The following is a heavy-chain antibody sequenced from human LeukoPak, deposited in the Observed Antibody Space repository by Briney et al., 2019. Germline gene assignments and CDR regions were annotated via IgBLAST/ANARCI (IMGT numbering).Heavy chain of an antibody. Sequence: PGGSLRLSCAASGLTFSTYSMNWVRQAPGKGLEWVSSISSSSSYIYYADSVKGRFTISRDNAKNSLYLQMNSLRAEDTAVYYCARDPYGSGSHTRDFDYWGQGTLVTVSS. V-gene: IGHV3-21*01. CDR3: ARDPYGSGSHTRDFDY. D-gene: IGHD3-10*01. CDR1: GLTFSTYS. CDR2: ISSSSSYI. J-gene: IGHJ4*02.